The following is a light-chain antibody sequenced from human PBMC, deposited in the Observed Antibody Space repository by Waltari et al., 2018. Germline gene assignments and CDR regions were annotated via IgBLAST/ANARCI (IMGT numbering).Light chain of an antibody. Sequence: DIVMPQSPDSLAVSLGERATINCKSSDSLLNRPNNKNYLAWFQQKPGQPPKLLIHWASSRESGVPDRFSGSGSGTDFTLSISSLQAEDVAVYYCQQYVRLPWTFGQGTQVEVK. V-gene: IGKV4-1*01. CDR2: WAS. CDR1: DSLLNRPNNKNY. J-gene: IGKJ1*01. CDR3: QQYVRLPWT.